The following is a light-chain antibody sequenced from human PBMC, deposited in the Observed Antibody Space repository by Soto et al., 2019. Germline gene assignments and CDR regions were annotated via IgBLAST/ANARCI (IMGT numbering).Light chain of an antibody. CDR2: LGS. CDR1: QSLLHSNGYNY. CDR3: MQALQTTPIT. V-gene: IGKV2-28*01. J-gene: IGKJ5*01. Sequence: DIVMTQSPVSLPVTPGEPASISCRSSQSLLHSNGYNYLDWYLQKPGQSPQLLIYLGSNRASGVPDRFSGSGSGTDFTLKISRVEAEDVGVYYCMQALQTTPITFGQGTRLEIK.